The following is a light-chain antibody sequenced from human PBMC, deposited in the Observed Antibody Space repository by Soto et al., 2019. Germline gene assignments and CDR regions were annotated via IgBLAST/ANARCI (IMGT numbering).Light chain of an antibody. CDR1: QSVSSY. J-gene: IGKJ5*01. V-gene: IGKV3-11*01. CDR2: DAS. Sequence: EIVLTQSPATLSLSPGERATLSCRASQSVSSYLAWYQQKPGQAPRLLIYDASNRATGIPARFSGSGSGTDFALTISSLEPEYFAVYYCQQRSNWLITFGQGTRLEIK. CDR3: QQRSNWLIT.